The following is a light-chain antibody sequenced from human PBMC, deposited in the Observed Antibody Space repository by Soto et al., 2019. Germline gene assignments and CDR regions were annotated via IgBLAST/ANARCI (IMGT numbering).Light chain of an antibody. V-gene: IGKV3D-15*01. Sequence: EIVMTHSPATLSVSPGERATLSSSASQSVSRNLAWYQQKPGQAPRLLIYDASTRATGTPARFSGSGSGTKFTLSISSLQSEDFAVYYCQQYNNWPITFGQGTRLEIK. CDR2: DAS. CDR3: QQYNNWPIT. CDR1: QSVSRN. J-gene: IGKJ5*01.